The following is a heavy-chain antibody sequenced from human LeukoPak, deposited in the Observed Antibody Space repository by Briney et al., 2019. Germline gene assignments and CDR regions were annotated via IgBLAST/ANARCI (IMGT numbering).Heavy chain of an antibody. V-gene: IGHV3-7*01. D-gene: IGHD2-15*01. CDR1: GFTFSSYW. CDR2: IKQDGSEK. Sequence: PGGSLRLSCAASGFTFSSYWMSWVRQAPGKGLEWVANIKQDGSEKYYVDSVKGRFTISRDNAKNSLYLQMNSLRAEDTAVYYCSGYCSGGSCYLIDYWGQGTLVTVSS. CDR3: SGYCSGGSCYLIDY. J-gene: IGHJ4*02.